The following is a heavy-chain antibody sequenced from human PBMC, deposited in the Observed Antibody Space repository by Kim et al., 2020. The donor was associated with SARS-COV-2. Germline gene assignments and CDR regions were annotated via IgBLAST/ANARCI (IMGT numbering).Heavy chain of an antibody. V-gene: IGHV4-39*01. CDR1: GGSITSRGYY. J-gene: IGHJ3*02. CDR2: VDYSGST. D-gene: IGHD3-22*01. Sequence: SETLSLTCTVSGGSITSRGYYRGWIRQPPGQGLEWLGSVDYSGSTHYNPSLKSRLTISVDTSKNQFSLKLSSVTATDTAVYYCARYYDASGYAAFDIWGQGTVVTVSS. CDR3: ARYYDASGYAAFDI.